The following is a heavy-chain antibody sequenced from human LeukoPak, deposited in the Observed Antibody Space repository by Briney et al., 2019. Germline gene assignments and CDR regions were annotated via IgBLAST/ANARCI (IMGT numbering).Heavy chain of an antibody. V-gene: IGHV3-30*03. D-gene: IGHD6-13*01. CDR2: ISYDGSNK. CDR1: GFTFSGYG. J-gene: IGHJ3*01. Sequence: GGSLRLSCAASGFTFSGYGMHWVRQAPGKGLEWVAVISYDGSNKYYADSVKGRFTISRDNVKNSLYLQMNSLRVEDTAVYYCARDGAYSASNFWGQGTMVAVSS. CDR3: ARDGAYSASNF.